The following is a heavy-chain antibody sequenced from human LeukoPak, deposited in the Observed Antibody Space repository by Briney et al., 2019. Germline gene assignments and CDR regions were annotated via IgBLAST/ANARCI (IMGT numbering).Heavy chain of an antibody. Sequence: PGGSLRLSCEASGLTFSREWMHWVRQAPGKGLVWVSRINNDGSGTTYADSVKGRFTISRDNSKNTLYLQMNSLRAEDTAVYYCANPYEMDYWGQGTLVTVSS. CDR2: INNDGSGT. J-gene: IGHJ4*02. CDR1: GLTFSREW. D-gene: IGHD3-3*01. V-gene: IGHV3-74*03. CDR3: ANPYEMDY.